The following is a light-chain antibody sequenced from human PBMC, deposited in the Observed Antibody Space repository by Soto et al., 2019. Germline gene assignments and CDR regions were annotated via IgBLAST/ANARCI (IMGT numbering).Light chain of an antibody. CDR3: NSFRVSHLYV. Sequence: SVLTQPASVSGSPGQTITISCTGTSSDIGGYNAVSWYQHHPGKAPKLIIYEVTHRPSGVSDRFSASKSGNTASLTISGLQAEDEADYYCNSFRVSHLYVFGTGTK. V-gene: IGLV2-14*01. J-gene: IGLJ1*01. CDR2: EVT. CDR1: SSDIGGYNA.